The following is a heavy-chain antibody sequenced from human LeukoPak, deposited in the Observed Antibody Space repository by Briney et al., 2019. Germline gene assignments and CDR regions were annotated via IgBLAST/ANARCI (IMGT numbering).Heavy chain of an antibody. CDR1: GFTFSSYS. D-gene: IGHD2-2*01. CDR3: ARGTVPAANWFDP. V-gene: IGHV3-21*01. J-gene: IGHJ5*02. Sequence: GGSLRLSCAASGFTFSSYSMNWVRQAPGKGLEWVSSISSSSSYIYYADSVKGRFTISRDNAKNSLYLQMNSLRAEDTAVYYCARGTVPAANWFDPWGQGTPVTVSS. CDR2: ISSSSSYI.